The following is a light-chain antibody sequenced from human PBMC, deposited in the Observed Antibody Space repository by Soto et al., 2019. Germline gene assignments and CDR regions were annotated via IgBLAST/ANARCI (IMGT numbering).Light chain of an antibody. Sequence: DIQMTQSQSSLSASVGDRGTIACLASEYIISYLNWYQQKPGKAPKLLIYATSSLHSGVPSRFSGSGYGTDFTLTINSLQLEDFATYFCQQSYSSPRGITFGQGTRLEIK. CDR3: QQSYSSPRGIT. J-gene: IGKJ5*01. CDR2: ATS. V-gene: IGKV1-39*01. CDR1: EYIISY.